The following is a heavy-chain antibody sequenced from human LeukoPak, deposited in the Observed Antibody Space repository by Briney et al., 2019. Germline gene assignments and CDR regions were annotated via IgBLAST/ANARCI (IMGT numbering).Heavy chain of an antibody. V-gene: IGHV4-39*01. J-gene: IGHJ1*01. CDR1: GGSISSSSHY. D-gene: IGHD6-13*01. CDR3: ARQEAAVVFFQH. CDR2: IYYSGTT. Sequence: PSETLSLTCIVSGGSISSSSHYWGWLRQSPGKGLEGSGSIYYSGTTHNNPTLKSRVTISVDTSKNQFSLTLSSVTAADTSVFFCARQEAAVVFFQHWGQGTLVTV.